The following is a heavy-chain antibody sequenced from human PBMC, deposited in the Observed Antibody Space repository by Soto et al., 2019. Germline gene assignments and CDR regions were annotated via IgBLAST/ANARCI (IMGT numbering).Heavy chain of an antibody. V-gene: IGHV5-51*01. Sequence: GEALKISCKGSGYSFTSYWIGLVRQMPGKGLEWMGIIYPGDSDTRYSPSFQGQVTISADKSISTAYLQWSSLKASDTAMYYCARHRRDWLHDAFDIWGQGTMVTVSS. J-gene: IGHJ3*02. CDR3: ARHRRDWLHDAFDI. D-gene: IGHD5-12*01. CDR2: IYPGDSDT. CDR1: GYSFTSYW.